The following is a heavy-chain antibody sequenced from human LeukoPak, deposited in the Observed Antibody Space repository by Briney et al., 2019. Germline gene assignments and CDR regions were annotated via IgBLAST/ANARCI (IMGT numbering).Heavy chain of an antibody. CDR3: TTVDGYAEYYYYYYYMDV. CDR1: GFTFSNAR. Sequence: GGSLRLSCAVSGFTFSNARMSWVRQAPGKGLEWVGRIKSKTDGGTTDYAAPVKGRFTISRDDSKNTLYLQMNSLKTEDTAVYYCTTVDGYAEYYYYYYYMDVWGKGTTVTVSS. J-gene: IGHJ6*03. V-gene: IGHV3-15*01. D-gene: IGHD3-16*01. CDR2: IKSKTDGGTT.